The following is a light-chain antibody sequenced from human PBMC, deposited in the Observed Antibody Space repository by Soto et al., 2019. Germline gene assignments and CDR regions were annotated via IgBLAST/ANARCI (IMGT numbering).Light chain of an antibody. CDR2: AAS. Sequence: TQSPGTLSLSPGERATLSCRASQSVSSSYLAWYQQKPGQAPRLLIYAASNRATGVPARFSGSWSGTEFTLTISSLEPEDVAVYYCQQRSDWPPLTFGGGTKVDIK. V-gene: IGKV3D-20*02. CDR3: QQRSDWPPLT. CDR1: QSVSSSY. J-gene: IGKJ4*01.